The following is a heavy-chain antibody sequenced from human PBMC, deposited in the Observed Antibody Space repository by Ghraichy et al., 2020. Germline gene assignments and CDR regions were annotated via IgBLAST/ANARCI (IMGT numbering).Heavy chain of an antibody. J-gene: IGHJ5*02. Sequence: SETLSLTCTVSGGSISSYYWSWIRQPPGKGLEWIGYIYTSGSTNYNPSLKSRVTISVDTSKNQFSLKLSSVTAADTAVYYCARQRNWAAALGFSKHKNWFDPWGQGTLVTVSS. V-gene: IGHV4-4*09. D-gene: IGHD6-13*01. CDR1: GGSISSYY. CDR3: ARQRNWAAALGFSKHKNWFDP. CDR2: IYTSGST.